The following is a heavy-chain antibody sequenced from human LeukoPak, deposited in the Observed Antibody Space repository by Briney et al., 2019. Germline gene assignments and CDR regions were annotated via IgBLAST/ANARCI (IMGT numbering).Heavy chain of an antibody. CDR3: ASREGYCSGGSCYRWGY. J-gene: IGHJ4*02. V-gene: IGHV3-23*01. CDR1: GFTFSSYA. Sequence: GGSLRLSCAASGFTFSSYAMSWVRQAPGKGLEWVSAISGSGDSTYYADSVKGRFTISRDNSKNTLYLQMNSLRAEDTAVYYCASREGYCSGGSCYRWGYWGQGTLVTVSS. D-gene: IGHD2-15*01. CDR2: ISGSGDST.